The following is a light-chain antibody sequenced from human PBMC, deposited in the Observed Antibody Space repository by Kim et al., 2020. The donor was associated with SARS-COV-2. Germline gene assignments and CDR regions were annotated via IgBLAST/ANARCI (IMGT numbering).Light chain of an antibody. CDR2: DAS. J-gene: IGKJ1*01. V-gene: IGKV3-15*01. Sequence: EIVMTQSPATLSVSPGERATVSCRASQSVSRRLAWYQQKPGQPLRLLIYDASTRATGIPARFSGSESGTEFTLTISSLQSEDFAVYYCKQSNNWPPTFGQGTKVDIK. CDR3: KQSNNWPPT. CDR1: QSVSRR.